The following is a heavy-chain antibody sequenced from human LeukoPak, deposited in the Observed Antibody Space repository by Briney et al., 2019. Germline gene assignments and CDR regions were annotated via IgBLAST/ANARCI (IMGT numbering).Heavy chain of an antibody. Sequence: SETLSLTCAVSGGPFSGYYWSWIRQPPGKGLEWIGEINHSGSTNYNPSLKSRVTVSVDTSKNQFPLKLSSVTAADTAVYYCARRLDLWGRGTLVTVSS. CDR3: ARRLDL. J-gene: IGHJ2*01. CDR2: INHSGST. V-gene: IGHV4-34*01. CDR1: GGPFSGYY.